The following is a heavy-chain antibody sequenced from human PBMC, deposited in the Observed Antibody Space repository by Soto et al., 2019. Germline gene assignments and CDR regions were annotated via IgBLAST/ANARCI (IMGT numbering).Heavy chain of an antibody. D-gene: IGHD5-18*01. CDR2: FDPEHGLI. CDR3: ARSRGYSYGEGAFDI. Sequence: ASVKVSCKVSGYTLTELSIHWVRQAPGKGLERMGGFDPEHGLIVYAQKFHGRVSMTEDTSTNTAYMDLSSLRSEDTAMYYCARSRGYSYGEGAFDIWGQGTMVTVSS. CDR1: GYTLTELS. J-gene: IGHJ3*02. V-gene: IGHV1-24*01.